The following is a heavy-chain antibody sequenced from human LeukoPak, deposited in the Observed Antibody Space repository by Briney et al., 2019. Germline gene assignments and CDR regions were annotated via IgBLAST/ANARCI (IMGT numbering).Heavy chain of an antibody. CDR3: ARRSASDY. V-gene: IGHV3-23*01. Sequence: GGSLRFSCAASGFTFSSYPMIWIRRAPGKGLEPVSSVSASGDRTYYADSVKGRFTVSRDNSKDTLYLQMNSLRAEDTAVYYCARRSASDYWGQGTLVTVSS. D-gene: IGHD5-18*01. J-gene: IGHJ4*02. CDR1: GFTFSSYP. CDR2: VSASGDRT.